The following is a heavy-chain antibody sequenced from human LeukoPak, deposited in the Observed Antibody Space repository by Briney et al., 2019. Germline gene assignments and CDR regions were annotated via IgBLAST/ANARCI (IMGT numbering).Heavy chain of an antibody. J-gene: IGHJ4*02. CDR2: ISTSGSTT. CDR3: ARGDTAINY. Sequence: HSGGSLRLSCAASGFTFNTYGMNWVRQAPGKGLECISYISTSGSTTHYADSVKGRFTISRDNARNSLYLQMNSLRDEDTAVYYCARGDTAINYWGQGTLVTVSS. D-gene: IGHD5-18*01. CDR1: GFTFNTYG. V-gene: IGHV3-48*02.